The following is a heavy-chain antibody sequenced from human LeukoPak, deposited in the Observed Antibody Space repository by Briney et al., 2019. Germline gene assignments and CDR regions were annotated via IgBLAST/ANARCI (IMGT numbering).Heavy chain of an antibody. V-gene: IGHV1-2*04. CDR1: GYTFTGYY. Sequence: ASVKVSCNASGYTFTGYYMHWVRQAPGQGLEWMGWINPNSGGTNYAQKFQGWVTMTRDTSISTAYMELSRLRSDDTAVYYCARDPYYYDSSGYRYFDYWGQGTLVTVSS. D-gene: IGHD3-22*01. J-gene: IGHJ4*02. CDR2: INPNSGGT. CDR3: ARDPYYYDSSGYRYFDY.